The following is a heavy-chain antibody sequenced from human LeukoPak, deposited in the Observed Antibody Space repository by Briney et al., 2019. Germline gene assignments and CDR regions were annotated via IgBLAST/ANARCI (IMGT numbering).Heavy chain of an antibody. CDR1: GLTFSSYW. CDR2: IKQDGSEK. CDR3: ARDLGSYSSGWYMGFDY. Sequence: PGGSLRLSCAASGLTFSSYWMSWVRQAPGKGLEWVANIKQDGSEKYYVDSVKGRFTISRDNAKNSLYLQMNSLRAEDTAIYYCARDLGSYSSGWYMGFDYWGQGTLVTVSS. D-gene: IGHD6-19*01. J-gene: IGHJ4*02. V-gene: IGHV3-7*01.